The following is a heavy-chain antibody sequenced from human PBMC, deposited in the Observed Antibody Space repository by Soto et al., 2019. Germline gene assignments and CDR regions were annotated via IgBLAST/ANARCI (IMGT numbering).Heavy chain of an antibody. Sequence: QLQLQESGSGLVKPSQTLSLTCAVSGGSISSGGYSWSWIRQPPGKGLEWIGYIYHSGSTYYNPSLKSLVTISVDRSKNQFSLKLSSVTAADTAVYYCAGGAAGDYVFRFDPWGQGTLVTVSS. V-gene: IGHV4-30-2*01. J-gene: IGHJ5*02. CDR3: AGGAAGDYVFRFDP. CDR2: IYHSGST. CDR1: GGSISSGGYS. D-gene: IGHD4-17*01.